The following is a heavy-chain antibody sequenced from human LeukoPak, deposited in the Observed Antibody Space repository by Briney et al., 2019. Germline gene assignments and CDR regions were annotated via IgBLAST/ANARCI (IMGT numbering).Heavy chain of an antibody. V-gene: IGHV3-74*01. CDR1: GFTFSSYW. Sequence: GGSLRLSCVVSGFTFSSYWMHWVRQAPGKGLVWVSRINSDGSTTTYADSVKGRFTISRDNAKNTLYLQMNSLRAEDTAVYYCHSIPAAGTGYWGQGILVTVSS. CDR2: INSDGSTT. CDR3: HSIPAAGTGY. J-gene: IGHJ4*02. D-gene: IGHD6-13*01.